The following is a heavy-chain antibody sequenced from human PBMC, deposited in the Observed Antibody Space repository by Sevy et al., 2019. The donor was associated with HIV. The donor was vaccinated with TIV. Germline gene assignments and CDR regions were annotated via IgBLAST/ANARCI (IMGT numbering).Heavy chain of an antibody. Sequence: GRSLRLSCAASGFTFSSYGMHWVRQAPGKGLEWVAVIWYDGSNKYYADSVKGRFTISRDNSKNTLYLQMNSLRAEDTAVYYCARDWGDYGDYWYYYGMDVWGQGTTVTVSS. D-gene: IGHD4-17*01. V-gene: IGHV3-33*01. CDR3: ARDWGDYGDYWYYYGMDV. J-gene: IGHJ6*02. CDR2: IWYDGSNK. CDR1: GFTFSSYG.